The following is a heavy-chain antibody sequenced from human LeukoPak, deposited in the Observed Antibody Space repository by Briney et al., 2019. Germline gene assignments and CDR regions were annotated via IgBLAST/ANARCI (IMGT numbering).Heavy chain of an antibody. CDR1: GYTFTSYY. CDR2: INPSGGST. V-gene: IGHV1-46*01. CDR3: ARELGERPPSMYYYDSSGYYPDYYYYYGMDV. D-gene: IGHD3-22*01. J-gene: IGHJ6*02. Sequence: ASVKVSCKASGYTFTSYYMHWVRQAPGQGLEWMGIINPSGGSTSYAQKFQGRVTMTRDTSTSTVYMELSSLRSEDTAVYYCARELGERPPSMYYYDSSGYYPDYYYYYGMDVWGQGTTVTVSS.